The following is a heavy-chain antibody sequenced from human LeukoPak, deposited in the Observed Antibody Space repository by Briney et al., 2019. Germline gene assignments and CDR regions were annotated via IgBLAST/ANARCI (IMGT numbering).Heavy chain of an antibody. CDR2: ISYDGSNK. V-gene: IGHV3-30*04. D-gene: IGHD2-2*01. CDR1: GFTFSSYA. Sequence: GGSLGLSCAASGFTFSSYAMHWVRQAPGKGLEWVAVISYDGSNKYYADSVKGRFTISRDNSKNTLYLQMNSPRAEDTAVYYCARDLGTHCSSTSCPRGAFDYWGQGTLVTVSS. J-gene: IGHJ4*02. CDR3: ARDLGTHCSSTSCPRGAFDY.